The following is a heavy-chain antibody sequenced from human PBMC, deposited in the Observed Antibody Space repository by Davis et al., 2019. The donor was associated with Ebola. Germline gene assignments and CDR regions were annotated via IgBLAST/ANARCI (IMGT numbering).Heavy chain of an antibody. Sequence: GESLKISCAASGFTFSSYSMNWVRQAPGKGLEWVSYISSSSTIYYADSVKGRFTISRDNAKNSLYLQMNSLRDEDTAVYYCARVDTTKTYYYGMDVWGQGTTVTVSS. D-gene: IGHD1-1*01. V-gene: IGHV3-48*02. J-gene: IGHJ6*02. CDR1: GFTFSSYS. CDR2: ISSSSTI. CDR3: ARVDTTKTYYYGMDV.